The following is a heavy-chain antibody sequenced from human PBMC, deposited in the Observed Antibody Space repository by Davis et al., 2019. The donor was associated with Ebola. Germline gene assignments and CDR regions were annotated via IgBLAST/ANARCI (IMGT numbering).Heavy chain of an antibody. CDR3: ARWKDSSGYPYYFDY. J-gene: IGHJ4*02. CDR2: LYYSGST. V-gene: IGHV4-59*11. Sequence: MPSETLSLTCAVYGGSFSGHYWSCIRQPPGKGLEWIGYLYYSGSTNYNPSLKSRVTISVDTSKNQFSLKLSSVTAADTAVYYCARWKDSSGYPYYFDYWGQGTLVTVSS. D-gene: IGHD3-22*01. CDR1: GGSFSGHY.